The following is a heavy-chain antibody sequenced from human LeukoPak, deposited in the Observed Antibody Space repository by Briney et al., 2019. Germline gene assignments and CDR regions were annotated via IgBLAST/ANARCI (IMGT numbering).Heavy chain of an antibody. J-gene: IGHJ5*02. CDR2: INPNSGGT. V-gene: IGHV1-2*02. Sequence: GASVKVSCKASGYTFTGYYMHWVRQAPGQGLEWMGWINPNSGGTNYAQKFQGRVTMTRDTSISTAYVELSRLRSDDTAVYYCARDKPPYSSGWYRGDWFDPWGQGTLVTVSS. CDR1: GYTFTGYY. D-gene: IGHD6-19*01. CDR3: ARDKPPYSSGWYRGDWFDP.